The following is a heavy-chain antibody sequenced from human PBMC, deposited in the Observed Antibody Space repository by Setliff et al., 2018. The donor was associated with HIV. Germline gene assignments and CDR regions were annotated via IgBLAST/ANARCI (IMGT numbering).Heavy chain of an antibody. V-gene: IGHV1-69*13. D-gene: IGHD3-10*01. CDR2: ITPISGTP. CDR1: GGTFSSYG. J-gene: IGHJ6*03. CDR3: ATAGEMATIGYSYYYMGV. Sequence: SVKVSCKASGGTFSSYGISWVRQAPGQGLEWMGGITPISGTPKYAQKFQGRVTITADESRSTAYLELSSLRSEDTAVYYCATAGEMATIGYSYYYMGVWGKGTTVTVSS.